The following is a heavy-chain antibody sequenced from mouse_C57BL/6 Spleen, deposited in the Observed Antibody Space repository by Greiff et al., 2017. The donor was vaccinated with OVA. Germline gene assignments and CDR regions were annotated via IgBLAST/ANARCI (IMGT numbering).Heavy chain of an antibody. V-gene: IGHV14-3*01. D-gene: IGHD2-4*01. CDR1: GFNIKNTY. Sequence: VQLQQSVAELVRPGASVKLSCTASGFNIKNTYMHWVKQRPEQGLEWIGRIDPANGNTKYAPKFQGKATITADTSSNTAYLQLSSLTSEDTAIYYCASPYDYDVGWFAYWGQGTLVTVSA. CDR2: IDPANGNT. J-gene: IGHJ3*01. CDR3: ASPYDYDVGWFAY.